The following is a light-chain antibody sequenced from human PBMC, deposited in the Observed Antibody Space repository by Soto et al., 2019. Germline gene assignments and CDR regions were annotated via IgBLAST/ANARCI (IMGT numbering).Light chain of an antibody. Sequence: DICFTMSPGCPTLSLRERATLSLRASQSVISSYLAWYQQKPGQAPRLLIFGASSRATGIPDRFSGSGSGTDFSLTISRLAPEDFAVYYCQQYGSSPRTFGQGTKVDIK. CDR3: QQYGSSPRT. CDR2: GAS. J-gene: IGKJ1*01. V-gene: IGKV3-20*01. CDR1: QSVISSY.